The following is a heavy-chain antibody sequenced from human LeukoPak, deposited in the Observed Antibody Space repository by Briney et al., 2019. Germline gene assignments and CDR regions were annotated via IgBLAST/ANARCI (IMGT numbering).Heavy chain of an antibody. D-gene: IGHD3-10*01. CDR3: AKDYRYYGSGSHMDV. CDR2: IRYDGSNK. V-gene: IGHV3-30*02. J-gene: IGHJ6*03. Sequence: GGSLRLSCAASGFTFSSYGMHWVRQAPGKGLEWVAFIRYDGSNKYYADSVKGRFAISRDNSKNTLYLQMNSLRAEDTAVYYCAKDYRYYGSGSHMDVWGKGTTVTISS. CDR1: GFTFSSYG.